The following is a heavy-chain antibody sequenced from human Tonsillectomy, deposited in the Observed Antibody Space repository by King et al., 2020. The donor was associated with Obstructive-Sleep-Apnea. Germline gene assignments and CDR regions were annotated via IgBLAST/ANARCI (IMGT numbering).Heavy chain of an antibody. Sequence: VQLVESGPGLVKPSETLSLTCTVSGGSISSYYWRWIRQPPGKGLEWIGYIYSSGSTNYNPSLKSRVTISVDTSTNQFSLKLSAVTAADTAVYSCAGAPYSSSWPYYFDYWGQGTPVTVSS. V-gene: IGHV4-59*01. CDR1: GGSISSYY. D-gene: IGHD6-13*01. CDR2: IYSSGST. J-gene: IGHJ4*02. CDR3: AGAPYSSSWPYYFDY.